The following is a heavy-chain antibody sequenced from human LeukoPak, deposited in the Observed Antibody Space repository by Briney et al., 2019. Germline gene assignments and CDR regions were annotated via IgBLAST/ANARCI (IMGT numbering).Heavy chain of an antibody. V-gene: IGHV1-69*13. CDR3: ARARKVGVRGGSLGMDV. CDR2: IIPIFGTA. CDR1: GGTFSSYA. J-gene: IGHJ6*02. D-gene: IGHD3-10*01. Sequence: SVKVSCKASGGTFSSYAISWVRQAPGQGLEWMGGIIPIFGTANYAQKFQGRVTITADESTSTAYMEPSSLRSEDTAVYYCARARKVGVRGGSLGMDVWGQGTTVTVSS.